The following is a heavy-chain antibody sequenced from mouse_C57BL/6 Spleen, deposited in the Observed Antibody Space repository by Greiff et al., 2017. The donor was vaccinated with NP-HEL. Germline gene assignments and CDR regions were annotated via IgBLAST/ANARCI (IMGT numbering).Heavy chain of an antibody. J-gene: IGHJ3*01. CDR1: GYTFTSYW. V-gene: IGHV1-55*01. CDR3: ARLFAY. Sequence: VKLMESGAELVKPGASVKMSCKASGYTFTSYWITWVKQRPGQGLEWIGDIYPGSGSTNYNEKFKSKATRTVDTYSSTAYMQRSSLTSEDSAVYYCARLFAYWGQGTLVTVSA. CDR2: IYPGSGST.